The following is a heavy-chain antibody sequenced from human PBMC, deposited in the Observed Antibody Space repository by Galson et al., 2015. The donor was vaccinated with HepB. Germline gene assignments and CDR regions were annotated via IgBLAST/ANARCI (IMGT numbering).Heavy chain of an antibody. D-gene: IGHD4-11*01. CDR3: ARGTTVYSNYVKGYYYYMDV. Sequence: SVKVSCKASGGTFSSYAISWVRQAPGQGLEWMGGIIPILGIANYAQKFQGRVTITADKSTSTAYMELSSLRSEDTAVYYCARGTTVYSNYVKGYYYYMDVWGQGTTVTVSS. CDR1: GGTFSSYA. V-gene: IGHV1-69*10. CDR2: IIPILGIA. J-gene: IGHJ6*03.